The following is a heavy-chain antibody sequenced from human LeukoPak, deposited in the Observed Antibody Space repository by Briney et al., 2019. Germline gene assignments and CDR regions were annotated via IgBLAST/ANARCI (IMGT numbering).Heavy chain of an antibody. CDR1: GYSFTSYW. D-gene: IGHD3-10*01. V-gene: IGHV5-51*01. Sequence: GESPKISCKGSGYSFTSYWIGWVRQMPGKGLEWMGNIYPGDSDTRYSPSFQGQVTISADKSISTAYLQWSSLKASDTAMYYCARRRGPRGNWFDPWGQGTLVTVSS. J-gene: IGHJ5*02. CDR3: ARRRGPRGNWFDP. CDR2: IYPGDSDT.